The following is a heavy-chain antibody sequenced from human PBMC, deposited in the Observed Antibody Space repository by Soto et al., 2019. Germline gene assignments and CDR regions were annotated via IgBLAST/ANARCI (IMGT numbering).Heavy chain of an antibody. CDR1: GDSVSSDNYY. CDR3: ARDIRGFSRAFDY. Sequence: SETLSLTCTVSGDSVSSDNYYWTWIWQPPGKGLEWIGYIYSSGNTNYNPSLKSRVTISLDTSSNQFSLKLTSVTAADTAVYYCARDIRGFSRAFDYWGQGTLVTVSS. CDR2: IYSSGNT. V-gene: IGHV4-61*01. J-gene: IGHJ4*02. D-gene: IGHD5-18*01.